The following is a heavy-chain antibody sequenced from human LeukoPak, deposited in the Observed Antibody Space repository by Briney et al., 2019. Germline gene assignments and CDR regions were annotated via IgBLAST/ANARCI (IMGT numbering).Heavy chain of an antibody. D-gene: IGHD6-13*01. V-gene: IGHV3-7*01. CDR2: IKQDGSEK. CDR1: GFTLSSYW. J-gene: IGHJ4*02. Sequence: GGSLRHSCAASGFTLSSYWMSWVRQAPGKGLEWVANIKQDGSEKYYVDSVKGRFTISRDNAKNSLYLLMNSLRAEDTAVYYCARFRGSSWYGSVDYWGQGTLVTVSS. CDR3: ARFRGSSWYGSVDY.